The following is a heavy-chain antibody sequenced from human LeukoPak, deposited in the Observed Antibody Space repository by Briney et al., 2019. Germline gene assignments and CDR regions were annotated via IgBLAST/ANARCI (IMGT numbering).Heavy chain of an antibody. CDR2: IYSGGST. D-gene: IGHD4-17*01. CDR3: ARAQFGRVADGDYVFDY. Sequence: GGSLRLSCAASGFTVSSNYMSWVRQAPGKGLEWVSVIYSGGSTYYADSVKGRFTISRDNSKNTLYLQMNSLRAEDTAVYYCARAQFGRVADGDYVFDYWGQGTLVTVSS. J-gene: IGHJ4*02. V-gene: IGHV3-53*01. CDR1: GFTVSSNY.